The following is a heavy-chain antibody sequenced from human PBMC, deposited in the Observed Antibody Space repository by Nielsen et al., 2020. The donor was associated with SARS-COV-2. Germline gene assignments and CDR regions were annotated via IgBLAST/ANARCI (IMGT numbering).Heavy chain of an antibody. Sequence: GGSLRLSCAASGFTFSDSYMSWIRPAPGKGLEWSSYISSSSSYTNYADSLKGRFTISRDNAKNSLYLQMNSLRAEDTAVYYCAKSGYCNGGICYSTEYFQDWGQGTLVTVSS. CDR2: ISSSSSYT. J-gene: IGHJ1*01. CDR3: AKSGYCNGGICYSTEYFQD. CDR1: GFTFSDSY. V-gene: IGHV3-11*03. D-gene: IGHD2-15*01.